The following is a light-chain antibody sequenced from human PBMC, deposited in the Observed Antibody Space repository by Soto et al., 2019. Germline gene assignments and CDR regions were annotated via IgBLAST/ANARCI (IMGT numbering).Light chain of an antibody. J-gene: IGKJ1*01. V-gene: IGKV3-20*01. CDR3: QQYGNSTQT. Sequence: ENVFTQSPATLSLSPGEGVTLSCRASQSVNSSYLAWYQHKPGQAPRLLIYGASTRETGIPERFSGSGAGTEFTLTIARLEPGDFAVYYCQQYGNSTQTFGQGTKVDIK. CDR2: GAS. CDR1: QSVNSSY.